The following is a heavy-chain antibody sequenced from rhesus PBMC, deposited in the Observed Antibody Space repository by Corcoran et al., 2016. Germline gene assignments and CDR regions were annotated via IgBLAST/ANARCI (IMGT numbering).Heavy chain of an antibody. CDR3: AKESAAADHFDY. CDR2: FNGNSGST. J-gene: IGHJ4*01. Sequence: QVQLQESGPGLVKPSETLSLTCAASGGSFSSYWWSWIRQPPGKGLGWIGEFNGNSGSTNYNPSLKSRVTISQDASKNQFSLKLSSVTAADTATYYCAKESAAADHFDYWGQGVLVTVSS. CDR1: GGSFSSYW. V-gene: IGHV4-80*01. D-gene: IGHD6-31*01.